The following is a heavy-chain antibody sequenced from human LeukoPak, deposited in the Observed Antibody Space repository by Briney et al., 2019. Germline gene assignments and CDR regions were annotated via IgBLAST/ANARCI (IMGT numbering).Heavy chain of an antibody. V-gene: IGHV1-2*02. CDR3: AREFGSVYNFDY. D-gene: IGHD5/OR15-5a*01. Sequence: ASVKVSCKASVYTFTGFYMHWVRQAPGQGLEWIGCINPNSGGTNYAQKFQGRVTMTRDTSISTAYMELSRLRSDDTGVYYCAREFGSVYNFDYWGQGTLVTVSS. J-gene: IGHJ4*02. CDR2: INPNSGGT. CDR1: VYTFTGFY.